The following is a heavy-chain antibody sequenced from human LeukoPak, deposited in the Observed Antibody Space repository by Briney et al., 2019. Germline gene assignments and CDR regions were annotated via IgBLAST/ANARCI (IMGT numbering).Heavy chain of an antibody. Sequence: SETLSLTCAVSGGSISSYFWSWIRQSPGKGLEWIGYIYYSGSTRYNPSLKSRVTISVDTSKNQFSLKLSSVTAADTAVYYCARDDIHDCNSSAGRNSSSCYRTFDYWGQGALVTVSS. J-gene: IGHJ4*02. CDR2: IYYSGST. V-gene: IGHV4-59*12. D-gene: IGHD6-13*01. CDR3: ARDDIHDCNSSAGRNSSSCYRTFDY. CDR1: GGSISSYF.